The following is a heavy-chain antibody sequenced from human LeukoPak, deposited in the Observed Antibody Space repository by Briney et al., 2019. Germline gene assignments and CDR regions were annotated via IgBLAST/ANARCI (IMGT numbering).Heavy chain of an antibody. CDR2: IKQDGSEK. J-gene: IGHJ4*02. D-gene: IGHD3-10*01. CDR1: GFTFSSYW. Sequence: GGSLRLSCAASGFTFSSYWMSWVRQAPGKGLEWVSNIKQDGSEKYYVDSVKGRFTVSRDNAKNSLYLQMNSLRAEDTAVYYCAGASGGERYWGQGTLVTVSS. CDR3: AGASGGERY. V-gene: IGHV3-7*04.